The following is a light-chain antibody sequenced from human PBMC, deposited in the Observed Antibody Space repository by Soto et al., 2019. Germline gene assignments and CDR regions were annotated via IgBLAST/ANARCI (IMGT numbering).Light chain of an antibody. CDR3: SSYAGNFTFL. Sequence: QSALTQPRSVSGSPGQSVTISCTGTSSDIGTYNYVSWYQQYPNKAPKLVIHDVSKRPSGVPDRFSGSKSGNTASLTISGLQAEDEADYYCSSYAGNFTFLFGPGTKLTVL. V-gene: IGLV2-11*01. CDR1: SSDIGTYNY. J-gene: IGLJ1*01. CDR2: DVS.